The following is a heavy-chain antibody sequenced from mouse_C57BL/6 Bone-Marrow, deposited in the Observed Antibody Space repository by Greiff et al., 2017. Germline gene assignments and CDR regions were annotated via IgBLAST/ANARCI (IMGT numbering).Heavy chain of an antibody. Sequence: QVQLQQSGAELARPGASVKLSCKASGFTFTSYGISWVKQRTGQGLEWIGEIYPRSGTTYYNEKFKGKATLTADKSSSTAYMELRSLTSEDTAVYVWARLSHYGSSYAGYWGQGTTLTVSA. V-gene: IGHV1-81*01. CDR2: IYPRSGTT. D-gene: IGHD1-1*01. CDR1: GFTFTSYG. J-gene: IGHJ2*01. CDR3: ARLSHYGSSYAGY.